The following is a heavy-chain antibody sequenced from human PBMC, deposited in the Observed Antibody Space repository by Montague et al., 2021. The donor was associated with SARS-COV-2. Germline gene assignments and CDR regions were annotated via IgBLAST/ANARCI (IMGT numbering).Heavy chain of an antibody. V-gene: IGHV3-23*05. Sequence: SLRLSCAASGFTFSTYSMNWVRQAPGKGLEWVATLRSRDSRRYYTDSVEGRFTISRDNVKNTLSLQMNSLRAEDTAIYYCAKSNCGGNCHLDSWGQGTLVTVSS. J-gene: IGHJ5*01. CDR1: GFTFSTYS. D-gene: IGHD2-21*01. CDR3: AKSNCGGNCHLDS. CDR2: LRSRDSRR.